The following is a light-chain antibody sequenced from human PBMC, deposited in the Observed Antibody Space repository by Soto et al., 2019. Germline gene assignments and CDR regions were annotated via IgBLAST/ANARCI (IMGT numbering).Light chain of an antibody. Sequence: DIQMTQSPSSLSASVGDRVTITCLASQTISIYLNWYQQKQGKAPNLLIYAASTLHSGFPSRFSGSESGTDFTRTMSSLQPADFATYYCQQNYNNPAWTFGQGTK. CDR2: AAS. CDR3: QQNYNNPAWT. V-gene: IGKV1-39*01. J-gene: IGKJ1*01. CDR1: QTISIY.